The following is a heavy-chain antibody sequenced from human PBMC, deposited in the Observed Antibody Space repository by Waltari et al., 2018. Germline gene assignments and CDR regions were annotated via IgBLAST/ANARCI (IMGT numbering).Heavy chain of an antibody. CDR1: GGSISSHY. CDR2: IYYSGST. D-gene: IGHD3-22*01. CDR3: ARDMDPYYYDSSGYYYYYYGMDV. V-gene: IGHV4-59*11. J-gene: IGHJ6*02. Sequence: QVQLQESGPGLVKPSETLSLTCTVSGGSISSHYWRWIRQPPGKGLEWIWYIYYSGSTNYNPSLKSRVTISVDTSKNQFSLKLSSVTAADTAVYYCARDMDPYYYDSSGYYYYYYGMDVWGQGTTVTVSS.